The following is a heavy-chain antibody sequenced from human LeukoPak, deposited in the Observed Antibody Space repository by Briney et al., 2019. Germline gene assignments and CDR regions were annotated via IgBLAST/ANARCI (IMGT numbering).Heavy chain of an antibody. CDR3: ARWVTADRGKKDAFDV. V-gene: IGHV5-51*01. J-gene: IGHJ3*01. CDR2: IYPDDSDT. CDR1: GDSFTSYW. D-gene: IGHD2-21*02. Sequence: GESLKISCKGSGDSFTSYWIGWVRQMPGKGLEWMGIIYPDDSDTRYSASFQGQVTVSADKSISTAYLQWSSLKASDTAMYYCARWVTADRGKKDAFDVWGQGTMVTVSS.